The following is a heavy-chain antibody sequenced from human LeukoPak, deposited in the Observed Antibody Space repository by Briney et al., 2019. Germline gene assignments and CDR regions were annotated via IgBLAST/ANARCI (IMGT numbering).Heavy chain of an antibody. CDR2: LYTSGSI. V-gene: IGHV4-4*07. Sequence: SEALSRTCTVSGASISNYYWSWIRQPAGKGLEWIGRLYTSGSINFNPSLKSRITMSVDTSKNQFSLRLSSVTAADTAVYYCAGATWGSGYFDYWGQGTLVTVSS. CDR3: AGATWGSGYFDY. CDR1: GASISNYY. J-gene: IGHJ4*02. D-gene: IGHD7-27*01.